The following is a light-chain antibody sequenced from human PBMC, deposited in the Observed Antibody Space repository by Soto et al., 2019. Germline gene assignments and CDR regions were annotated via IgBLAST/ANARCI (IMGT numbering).Light chain of an antibody. CDR1: SSNIGAGYD. CDR2: GNS. V-gene: IGLV1-40*01. Sequence: QSVLPQPHSVSGAPGQRIPISCTGSSSNIGAGYDVQWYQQLPGTAPQLLIYGNSNRPSGVPDRFSGSKSGTSASLAITGLEAEDEADYYWQSYDSSLSGYVFGTGTKLTVL. J-gene: IGLJ1*01. CDR3: QSYDSSLSGYV.